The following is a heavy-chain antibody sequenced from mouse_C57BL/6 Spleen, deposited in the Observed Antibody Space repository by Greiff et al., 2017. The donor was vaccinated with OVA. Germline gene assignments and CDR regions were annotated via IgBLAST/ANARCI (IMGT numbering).Heavy chain of an antibody. CDR1: GYTFTDYY. CDR3: ARGGDYDYDWFAY. J-gene: IGHJ3*01. D-gene: IGHD2-4*01. V-gene: IGHV1-19*01. Sequence: VQLQQSGPVLVKPGASVKMSCKASGYTFTDYYMNWVKQSHGKSLEWIGVINPYNGGTSYNQKFKGKATLTVDKSSSTAYMELNSLTSEDSAVYYCARGGDYDYDWFAYWGQGTLVTVSA. CDR2: INPYNGGT.